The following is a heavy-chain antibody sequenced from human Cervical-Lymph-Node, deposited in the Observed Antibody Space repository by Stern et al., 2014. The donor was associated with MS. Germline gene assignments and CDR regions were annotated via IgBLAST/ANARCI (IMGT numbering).Heavy chain of an antibody. CDR2: MNSDESST. J-gene: IGHJ3*02. CDR1: GFTFSTYW. D-gene: IGHD2-15*01. Sequence: VQLVESGGGLVQPGGSLRLSCAASGFTFSTYWMHWVRHAPGQGLVWVSRMNSDESSTTYADSVKGRFSISRDNDKNTLYLQMNSLRAEDTAVYYCARGVMVAATYAYDIWGQGTMVTISS. V-gene: IGHV3-74*01. CDR3: ARGVMVAATYAYDI.